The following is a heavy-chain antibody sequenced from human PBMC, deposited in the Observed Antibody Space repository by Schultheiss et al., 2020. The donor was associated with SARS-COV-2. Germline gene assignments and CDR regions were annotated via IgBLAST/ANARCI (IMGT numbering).Heavy chain of an antibody. J-gene: IGHJ3*02. CDR3: ARDGTSSAFDI. D-gene: IGHD1-26*01. Sequence: GGSLRLSCAASGFTFSSYGMHWVRQAPGKGLEWVAVIWYDGCNKYYADSVKGRFTISRDNAKNSLYLQMNSLRAEDTAVYYCARDGTSSAFDIWGQGTMVTVSS. CDR2: IWYDGCNK. CDR1: GFTFSSYG. V-gene: IGHV3-33*01.